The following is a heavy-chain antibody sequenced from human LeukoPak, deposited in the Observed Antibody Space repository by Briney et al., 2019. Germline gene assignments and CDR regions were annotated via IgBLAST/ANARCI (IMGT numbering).Heavy chain of an antibody. D-gene: IGHD2-2*03. Sequence: GGSLRLSCAASGFTFSSYSMNWVRQAPGKGLEWVSSISSSSSYIYYADSVKGRFTISRDNAKNSLYLQMNSLRAEDTAVYYCARGLDIVVHAFDIWGQGTMVTVSS. J-gene: IGHJ3*02. V-gene: IGHV3-21*01. CDR1: GFTFSSYS. CDR3: ARGLDIVVHAFDI. CDR2: ISSSSSYI.